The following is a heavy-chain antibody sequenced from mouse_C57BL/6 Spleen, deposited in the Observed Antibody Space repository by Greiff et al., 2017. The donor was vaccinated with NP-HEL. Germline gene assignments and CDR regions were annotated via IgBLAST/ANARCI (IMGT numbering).Heavy chain of an antibody. CDR3: ARLGDGYQFAY. CDR1: GYTFTSYG. D-gene: IGHD2-3*01. Sequence: VQLQQSGAELARPGASVKLSCKASGYTFTSYGISWVKQRTGQGLEWIGEIYPRSGNTYYNEKFKGKATLTADKSSSTAYMELRSLTSEDSAVYFCARLGDGYQFAYWGQGTLVTVSA. CDR2: IYPRSGNT. V-gene: IGHV1-81*01. J-gene: IGHJ3*01.